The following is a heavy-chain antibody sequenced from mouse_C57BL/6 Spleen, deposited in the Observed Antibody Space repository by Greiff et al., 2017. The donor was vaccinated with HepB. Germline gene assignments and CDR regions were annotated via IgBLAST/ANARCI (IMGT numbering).Heavy chain of an antibody. Sequence: QVQLQQPGAELVKPGASVKMSCKASGYTFTSYWITWVKQRPGQGLEWIGDIYPGSGSTNYNEKFKSKATLTVDTSSSTAYMQLSSLTSEDSAVYYCARRDYFHPGAMDYWGQGTSVTVSS. D-gene: IGHD1-1*01. J-gene: IGHJ4*01. CDR2: IYPGSGST. V-gene: IGHV1-55*01. CDR1: GYTFTSYW. CDR3: ARRDYFHPGAMDY.